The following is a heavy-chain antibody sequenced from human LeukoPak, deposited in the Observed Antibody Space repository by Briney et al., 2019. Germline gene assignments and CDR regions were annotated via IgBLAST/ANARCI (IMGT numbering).Heavy chain of an antibody. CDR2: VYYSGSA. V-gene: IGHV4-59*08. D-gene: IGHD2-8*01. Sequence: SETLSLTCTVSGGSISSYHWSWIRQPPGKGLECIGYVYYSGSANYNPSLKSRVTISVDTSKSQFSLKLSSVTAADTAVHYCARSGPNGVGDYYFDYWGQGTLVIVSS. J-gene: IGHJ4*02. CDR3: ARSGPNGVGDYYFDY. CDR1: GGSISSYH.